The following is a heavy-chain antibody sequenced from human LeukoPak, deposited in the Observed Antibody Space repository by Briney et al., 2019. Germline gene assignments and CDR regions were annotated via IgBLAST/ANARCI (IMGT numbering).Heavy chain of an antibody. CDR1: GFTLSSYA. J-gene: IGHJ4*02. V-gene: IGHV3-23*01. CDR2: ISGSGGST. Sequence: GGSLRLSCAASGFTLSSYAMSWVRQAPGKGLEWVSAISGSGGSTYYADSVKGRFTISRDNSKNTLYLQMNSLRAEDTAMYYCARKDDGGGPFDYWGQGTLVTVSS. D-gene: IGHD2-21*01. CDR3: ARKDDGGGPFDY.